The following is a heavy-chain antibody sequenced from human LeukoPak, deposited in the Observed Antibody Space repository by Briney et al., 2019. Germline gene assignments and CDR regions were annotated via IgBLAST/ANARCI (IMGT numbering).Heavy chain of an antibody. Sequence: SETLSLTCTVSGGSISSYYWSWMRQPPGKGLEWIGYIYYSGSTNYNPSLKSRVTVSVDTSKNQFSLKLSSVTAADTAVYYCARHSRYSSGWYYGYWGQGTLVTVSS. CDR2: IYYSGST. V-gene: IGHV4-59*08. CDR1: GGSISSYY. CDR3: ARHSRYSSGWYYGY. D-gene: IGHD6-19*01. J-gene: IGHJ4*02.